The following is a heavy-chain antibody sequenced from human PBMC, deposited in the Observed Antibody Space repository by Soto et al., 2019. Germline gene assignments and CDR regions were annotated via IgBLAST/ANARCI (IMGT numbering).Heavy chain of an antibody. CDR3: FRDFAPRTPHFDS. V-gene: IGHV3-7*01. D-gene: IGHD2-21*01. Sequence: GGSLRLSCAASGFTFSSYWMSWVRQAPGKGLEWVANIKQDGSEKYYVDSVKGRFTISRDNAKNSLYLQMNSLRAEDTAVYYCFRDFAPRTPHFDSWGPGTPVTLSS. CDR2: IKQDGSEK. CDR1: GFTFSSYW. J-gene: IGHJ4*02.